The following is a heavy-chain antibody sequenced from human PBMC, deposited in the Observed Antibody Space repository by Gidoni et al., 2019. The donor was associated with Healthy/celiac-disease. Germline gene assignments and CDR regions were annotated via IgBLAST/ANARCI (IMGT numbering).Heavy chain of an antibody. D-gene: IGHD3-10*01. CDR1: GYSFTSYW. V-gene: IGHV5-51*01. CDR3: ARHSDYYGSGTTDY. J-gene: IGHJ4*02. Sequence: EVQLVQSGAEVNKPGESLKISCKGSGYSFTSYWIGWVCQMPGKGLEWMGIIYPGDSDTRYRPSFQGQVTISADKSISTAYLKWSRLKASDTAMYYCARHSDYYGSGTTDYWGQGTLVTVSS. CDR2: IYPGDSDT.